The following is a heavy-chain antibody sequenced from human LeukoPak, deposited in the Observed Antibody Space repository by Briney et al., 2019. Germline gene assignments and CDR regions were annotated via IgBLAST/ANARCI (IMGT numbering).Heavy chain of an antibody. V-gene: IGHV3-21*01. D-gene: IGHD5-18*01. CDR1: GFAFGDFS. CDR3: AREGKPAGYSYGRRNYYYYMDV. CDR2: ISSTGAYM. Sequence: GGSLRLSCAASGFAFGDFSIKWVRQAPGKGLEWVSAISSTGAYMYYADSVRGRFTISRDNAKNTLFLQMTGLTAEDTAVYYCAREGKPAGYSYGRRNYYYYMDVWGKGTTVTVSS. J-gene: IGHJ6*03.